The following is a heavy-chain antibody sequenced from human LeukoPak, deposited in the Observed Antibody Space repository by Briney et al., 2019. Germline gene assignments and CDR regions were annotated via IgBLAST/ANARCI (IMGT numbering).Heavy chain of an antibody. Sequence: SVKVSCKASGATFTSKTISWVRQAPGQGLEWMGRIIPMYDIKDYAQKFQGRVTITADKSTSTAYMELSSLTSEDTAVYYCARDRIVGPMESAFDIWGQGTMVTASP. CDR3: ARDRIVGPMESAFDI. V-gene: IGHV1-69*04. CDR1: GATFTSKT. D-gene: IGHD1-26*01. J-gene: IGHJ3*02. CDR2: IIPMYDIK.